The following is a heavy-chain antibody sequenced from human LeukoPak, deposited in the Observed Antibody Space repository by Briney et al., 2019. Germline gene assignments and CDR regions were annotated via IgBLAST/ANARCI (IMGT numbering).Heavy chain of an antibody. CDR1: GFTFSSYE. CDR2: ISSSGDTV. V-gene: IGHV3-48*03. Sequence: PGGPLRLSCAASGFTFSSYEMNWVRQAPGKGLEWVSYISSSGDTVYHADSVRGRFTISRDNAKNSLYLQMNSLRVEDTAIYYCARDTFGDASMDLLDYWGQGTLVTVSS. D-gene: IGHD5-18*01. CDR3: ARDTFGDASMDLLDY. J-gene: IGHJ4*02.